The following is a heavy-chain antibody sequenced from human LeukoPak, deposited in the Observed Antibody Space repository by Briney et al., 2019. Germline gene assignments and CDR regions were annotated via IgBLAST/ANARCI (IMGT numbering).Heavy chain of an antibody. CDR3: ARRGGNYYGWFDP. Sequence: PSETLSLTCTVSGDSISSDYWSWIRQPPGKGLEWIGYIYYSGSTNCNPSLKSRVTISLDTSRNQFSLKLSSVTAADTAVYFCARRGGNYYGWFDPWGQGTLVTVSS. J-gene: IGHJ5*02. D-gene: IGHD1-26*01. V-gene: IGHV4-59*08. CDR1: GDSISSDY. CDR2: IYYSGST.